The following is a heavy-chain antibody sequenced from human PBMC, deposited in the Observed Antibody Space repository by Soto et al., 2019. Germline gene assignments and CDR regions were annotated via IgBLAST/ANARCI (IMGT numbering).Heavy chain of an antibody. J-gene: IGHJ4*02. D-gene: IGHD2-15*01. Sequence: AGGSLRLSCADSGFTFSSYWMSWVRQAPGKGLEWVADIKQDGSEKYYVDSVKGRFTISRDSAKNSLYLQMNSLRADDTAVYYCARVLPGGGYPHDYFDYWGQGTLVTVSS. CDR2: IKQDGSEK. CDR1: GFTFSSYW. CDR3: ARVLPGGGYPHDYFDY. V-gene: IGHV3-7*01.